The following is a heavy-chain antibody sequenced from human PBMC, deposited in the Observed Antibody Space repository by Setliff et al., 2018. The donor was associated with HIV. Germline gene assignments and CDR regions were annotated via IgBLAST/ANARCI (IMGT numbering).Heavy chain of an antibody. D-gene: IGHD5-12*01. J-gene: IGHJ4*02. V-gene: IGHV3-15*01. CDR1: GFIFSSSW. CDR3: TTGYSTPWHDHQ. Sequence: GGSLRLSCAASGFIFSSSWMNWFRRAPGKGLEWVGRIKSKKNGETTDYAPPVKGRFGISRDDSLNILYLQMTRLNIEDTGIYYCTTGYSTPWHDHQWGQGALVTVSS. CDR2: IKSKKNGETT.